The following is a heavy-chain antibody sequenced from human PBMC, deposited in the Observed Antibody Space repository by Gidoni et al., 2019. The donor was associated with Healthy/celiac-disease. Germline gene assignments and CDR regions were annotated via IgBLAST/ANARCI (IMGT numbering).Heavy chain of an antibody. CDR1: GFTFRSYW. D-gene: IGHD6-6*01. V-gene: IGHV3-7*01. J-gene: IGHJ6*02. Sequence: EVQLVESGGGLVQPGGSPRLCCAASGFTFRSYWMRWVRQAPGKGLEWLANIKQDGSAKYYVDSVKGRFTISRDNAKNSLYLQMNSLRAEDTAVYYCARDSRIAAHRRGYYHYGMDVWGQGTTVTVSS. CDR2: IKQDGSAK. CDR3: ARDSRIAAHRRGYYHYGMDV.